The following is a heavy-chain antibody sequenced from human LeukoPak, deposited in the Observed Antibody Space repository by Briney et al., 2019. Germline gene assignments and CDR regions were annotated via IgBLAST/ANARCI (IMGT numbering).Heavy chain of an antibody. CDR1: GNTFNIHY. CDR3: ASEKNYGDKYFDS. CDR2: INRGDGIT. Sequence: ASVNVSCKASGNTFNIHYFHWVRQAPGQGLEWMGIINRGDGITGYAPRFPGRVTLTRDTSTSTAYMELSSLRSEDTAIYYCASEKNYGDKYFDSWGQGTVVTVSS. D-gene: IGHD4-17*01. V-gene: IGHV1-46*02. J-gene: IGHJ4*02.